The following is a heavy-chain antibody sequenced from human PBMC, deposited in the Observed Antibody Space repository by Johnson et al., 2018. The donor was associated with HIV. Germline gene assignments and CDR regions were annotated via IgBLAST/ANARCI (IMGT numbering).Heavy chain of an antibody. CDR2: INWDGGST. Sequence: VQLVESGGGVVRPGGSLRLSCAASGFTFDDYGMSWVRQAPGKGLEWVSGINWDGGSTYYADSVKGRFTISRDNSKNSLYLQMNSLRAEDTALYYCAKGGASYYDSPGDAFDIWGQGTMVTVSS. J-gene: IGHJ3*02. CDR3: AKGGASYYDSPGDAFDI. CDR1: GFTFDDYG. D-gene: IGHD3-22*01. V-gene: IGHV3-20*04.